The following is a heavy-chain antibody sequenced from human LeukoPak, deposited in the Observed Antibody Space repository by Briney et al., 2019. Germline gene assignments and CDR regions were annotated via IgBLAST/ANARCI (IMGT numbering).Heavy chain of an antibody. Sequence: SETLSLTCTVSGGSISSGDYYWSWIPQPPGKGLEWIGYIYYSGSTYYNPSLKSRVTISVDTSKNQFSLKLSSVTAADTAVYYCARASDLNAFDIWGQGTMVTVSS. J-gene: IGHJ3*02. CDR2: IYYSGST. CDR1: GGSISSGDYY. V-gene: IGHV4-30-4*01. CDR3: ARASDLNAFDI.